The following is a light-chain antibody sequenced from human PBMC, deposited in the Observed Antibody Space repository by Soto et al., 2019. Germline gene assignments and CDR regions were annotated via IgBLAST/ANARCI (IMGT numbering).Light chain of an antibody. V-gene: IGKV1-9*01. CDR3: HQLNSYPHT. J-gene: IGKJ5*01. CDR1: QGISSY. CDR2: AAS. Sequence: DIQLTQSPSFLSASVGDRVTITCRASQGISSYFAWYQQIPGKAPNLLIYAASTLQSGVPSRFSGSGSGTEFTLTISSLQPEDFATYYCHQLNSYPHTFGQGTRLEMK.